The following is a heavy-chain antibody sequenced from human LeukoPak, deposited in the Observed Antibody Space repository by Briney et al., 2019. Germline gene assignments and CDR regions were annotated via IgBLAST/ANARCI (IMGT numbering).Heavy chain of an antibody. CDR3: AREHDFWSGYYGY. CDR2: ISAYNDNT. Sequence: ASVKVSCKASGYTFTSYGISWVRQAPGQGLEWMGWISAYNDNTNYAQKLQGRVTMTTDTSTTTAYMELSSLRSEDTAVYYCAREHDFWSGYYGYWGQGTLVTVSS. V-gene: IGHV1-18*01. CDR1: GYTFTSYG. J-gene: IGHJ4*02. D-gene: IGHD3-3*01.